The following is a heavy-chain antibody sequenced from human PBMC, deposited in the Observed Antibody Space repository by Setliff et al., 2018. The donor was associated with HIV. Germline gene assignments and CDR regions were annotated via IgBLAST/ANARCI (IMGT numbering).Heavy chain of an antibody. J-gene: IGHJ3*02. CDR3: ARRDGRSMNAFQI. CDR2: IYPDDSDI. V-gene: IGHV5-51*01. Sequence: PGESLKLSCKALDYTFTTYWIAWVRQMPGEGLEWMGIIYPDDSDIRYNPSFQNQITISADKSVATAYLQLNNLKASDTATYYCARRDGRSMNAFQIWGPGTMVTVSS. CDR1: DYTFTTYW. D-gene: IGHD2-8*01.